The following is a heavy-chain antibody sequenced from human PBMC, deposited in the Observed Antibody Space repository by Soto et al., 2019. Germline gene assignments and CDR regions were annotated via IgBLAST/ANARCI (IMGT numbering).Heavy chain of an antibody. D-gene: IGHD4-17*01. CDR3: ARVRATDYEIDY. J-gene: IGHJ4*02. Sequence: PGGSLRLSCTASGFMFGSYWMTWVRHVPGKGLQGVANIKRDGSEKYYVDFVKGRFTISRDNADNSVFLDMNNLRVDDTATYYCARVRATDYEIDYWGQGALVTVSS. V-gene: IGHV3-7*03. CDR1: GFMFGSYW. CDR2: IKRDGSEK.